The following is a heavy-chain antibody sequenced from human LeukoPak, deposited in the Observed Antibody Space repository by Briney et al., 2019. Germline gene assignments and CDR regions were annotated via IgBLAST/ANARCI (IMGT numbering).Heavy chain of an antibody. D-gene: IGHD3-22*01. J-gene: IGHJ4*02. Sequence: ASVKVSCKASGYTFTSYDINWVRQATGQGLEWMGWMNPNSGNTGYAQKFQGRVTMTRNTSISTAYMELSSLRSEDTAVYYCAGGRGYYYRRRGFDYWGQGTLVTVSS. V-gene: IGHV1-8*01. CDR2: MNPNSGNT. CDR3: AGGRGYYYRRRGFDY. CDR1: GYTFTSYD.